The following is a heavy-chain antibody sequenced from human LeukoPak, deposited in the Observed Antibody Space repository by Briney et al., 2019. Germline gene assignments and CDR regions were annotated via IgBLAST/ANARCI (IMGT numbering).Heavy chain of an antibody. CDR2: ISAYNGNT. Sequence: ASVKVSCKASGYTFTSYGISWVRQAPGQGLEWMGWISAYNGNTNYAQKLQGRVTMTTDTSTSTAYMELRSLRAEDTAVYYCAKDGPPNNWNHLFWYFDYWGQGTLVTVSS. D-gene: IGHD1-20*01. J-gene: IGHJ4*02. CDR3: AKDGPPNNWNHLFWYFDY. CDR1: GYTFTSYG. V-gene: IGHV1-18*01.